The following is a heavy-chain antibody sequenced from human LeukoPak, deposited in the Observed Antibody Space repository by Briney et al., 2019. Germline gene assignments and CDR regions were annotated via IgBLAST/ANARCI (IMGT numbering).Heavy chain of an antibody. CDR2: ISSSSSTI. CDR1: GFTFSSYS. V-gene: IGHV3-48*01. Sequence: GGSLRLSCAASGFTFSSYSMNWVRQAPGKGLEWVSYISSSSSTIYYADSVKGRFTISRDNSKNTLYLQMNSLRAEDTAVYYCAKVMWRFLEWTFDYWGQGTLVTVSS. J-gene: IGHJ4*02. D-gene: IGHD3-3*01. CDR3: AKVMWRFLEWTFDY.